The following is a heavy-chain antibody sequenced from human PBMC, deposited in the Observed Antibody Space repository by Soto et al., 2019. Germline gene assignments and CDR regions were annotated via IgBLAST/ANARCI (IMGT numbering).Heavy chain of an antibody. Sequence: ASVKVSCKASGGTFSSYAIGWVRQAPGQGLEWMGGIIPIFGTANYAQKFQGRVTITADESTSTAYMELSSLRSEDTAVYYCARFSTGYYYGSGAPDYWGQGTLVTVSS. V-gene: IGHV1-69*13. J-gene: IGHJ4*02. D-gene: IGHD3-10*01. CDR1: GGTFSSYA. CDR3: ARFSTGYYYGSGAPDY. CDR2: IIPIFGTA.